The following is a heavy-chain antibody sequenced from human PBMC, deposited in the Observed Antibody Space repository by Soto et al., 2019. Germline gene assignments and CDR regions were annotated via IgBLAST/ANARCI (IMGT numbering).Heavy chain of an antibody. Sequence: SETLSLTCTVSGGSVSRYYWTWIRQPPGKGLEWIGYIFYDGSTNYTPSLRSRVSISVDTSKNQFSLELNSVTSADTAVYYCARVMSGYAYGYYDFWGQGALVTVSS. V-gene: IGHV4-59*02. CDR3: ARVMSGYAYGYYDF. J-gene: IGHJ4*02. D-gene: IGHD3-16*01. CDR1: GGSVSRYY. CDR2: IFYDGST.